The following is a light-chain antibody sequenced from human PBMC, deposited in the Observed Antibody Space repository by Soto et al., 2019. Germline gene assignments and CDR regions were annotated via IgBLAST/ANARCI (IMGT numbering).Light chain of an antibody. Sequence: EIVLTQSPGTLSLSPGERATLSCRASQSVSSSYLAWYQQKPGQAPRLLIYGASSRATGIPDRFSGSGSGTDFTLTISRLEPEDFAVYYCQQYGSSPTTFCQGTNVDIK. J-gene: IGKJ1*01. CDR3: QQYGSSPTT. CDR1: QSVSSSY. V-gene: IGKV3-20*01. CDR2: GAS.